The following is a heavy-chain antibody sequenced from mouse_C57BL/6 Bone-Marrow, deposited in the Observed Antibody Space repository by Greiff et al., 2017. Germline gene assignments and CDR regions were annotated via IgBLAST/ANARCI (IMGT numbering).Heavy chain of an antibody. V-gene: IGHV1-18*01. CDR2: INPNNGGT. J-gene: IGHJ3*01. CDR1: GYTFTDYN. CDR3: ARGIYYGNSAWFAY. Sequence: VQLQQSGPELVKPGASVKIPCKASGYTFTDYNMDWVKQSHGKSLEWIGDINPNNGGTIYNQKFKGKATLTVDKSSSTAYMELRSLTSEDTAVYYCARGIYYGNSAWFAYWGQGTLVTVSA. D-gene: IGHD2-1*01.